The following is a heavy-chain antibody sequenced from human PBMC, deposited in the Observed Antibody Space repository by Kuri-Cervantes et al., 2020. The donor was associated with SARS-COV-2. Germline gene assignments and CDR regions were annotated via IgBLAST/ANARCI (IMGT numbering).Heavy chain of an antibody. V-gene: IGHV1-24*01. Sequence: ASVKVSCKVSGYTLTELSMHWVRQAPGKGLEWMGGFDPEDGETIYAQKFQGRVTISADESTSIGYMEVSSLRSEDTAVYYCARSHICSKGLCYNDYYYYMDVWGKGTTVTVSS. CDR2: FDPEDGET. J-gene: IGHJ6*03. CDR1: GYTLTELS. CDR3: ARSHICSKGLCYNDYYYYMDV. D-gene: IGHD2-8*01.